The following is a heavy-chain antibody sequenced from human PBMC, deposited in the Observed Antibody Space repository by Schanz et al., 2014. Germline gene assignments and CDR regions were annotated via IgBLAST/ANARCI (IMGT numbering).Heavy chain of an antibody. Sequence: EADLVESGGGLIQRGESLRLSCSASGFSFSSYSMNWVRQAPGKGLEWLSYIDGKSTTVYYADSVKGRFTVSRDNARNSLYLHMNSLGAEDTAVYYCARVHHYDPSGWGYFDYWGQGALVTVSS. J-gene: IGHJ4*02. CDR3: ARVHHYDPSGWGYFDY. CDR1: GFSFSSYS. V-gene: IGHV3-48*01. D-gene: IGHD3-22*01. CDR2: IDGKSTTV.